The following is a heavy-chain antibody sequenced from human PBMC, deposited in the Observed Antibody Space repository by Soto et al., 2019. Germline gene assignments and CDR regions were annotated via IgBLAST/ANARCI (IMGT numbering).Heavy chain of an antibody. CDR3: ARALVATNYYYYYGMDV. D-gene: IGHD5-12*01. V-gene: IGHV3-21*01. CDR1: GFTFSSYS. CDR2: ISSSSSYI. J-gene: IGHJ6*02. Sequence: EVQLVESGGGVVKPGGSLRLSGAASGFTFSSYSMNWVRQAPGKGLEWVSSISSSSSYIYYADSVKGRFTISRDNAKNSLYLQMNSLRAEVTAVYYCARALVATNYYYYYGMDVWGQGTTVTVSS.